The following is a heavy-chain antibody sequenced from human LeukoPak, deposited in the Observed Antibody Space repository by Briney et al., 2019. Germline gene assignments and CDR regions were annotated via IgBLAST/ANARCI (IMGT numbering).Heavy chain of an antibody. CDR2: ISAYNGNT. V-gene: IGHV1-18*01. CDR3: ARVIVDFWSGYYIKGSDYFDY. J-gene: IGHJ4*02. Sequence: ASVKVSCKASGYTFTSYGISWVRQAPGQGLEWMGWISAYNGNTNYAQKLQGRVTMTTDTSTSTAYMELRSLRSNDTAVYYCARVIVDFWSGYYIKGSDYFDYWGQGTLVTVSS. D-gene: IGHD3-3*01. CDR1: GYTFTSYG.